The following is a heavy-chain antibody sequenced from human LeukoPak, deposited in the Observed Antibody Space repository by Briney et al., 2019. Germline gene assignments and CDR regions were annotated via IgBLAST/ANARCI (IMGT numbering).Heavy chain of an antibody. CDR2: IRYDGSNK. D-gene: IGHD6-13*01. V-gene: IGHV3-30*02. CDR1: GFTFSSYG. J-gene: IGHJ3*02. CDR3: AKDRYRSSWYGGDAFDI. Sequence: GGSLRLSCAASGFTFSSYGMHWVRQAPGKGLEWVACIRYDGSNKYYADSVKGRFTISRDNSKNTLYLQMNSLRTEDTAVYYCAKDRYRSSWYGGDAFDIWGQGTMVTVSS.